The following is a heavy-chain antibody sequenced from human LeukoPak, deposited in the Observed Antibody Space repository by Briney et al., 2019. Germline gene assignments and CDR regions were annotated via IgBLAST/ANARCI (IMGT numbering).Heavy chain of an antibody. J-gene: IGHJ4*02. V-gene: IGHV3-23*01. CDR2: ITGDSYTT. D-gene: IGHD6-13*01. CDR3: AKRGAGGKLFDY. CDR1: GSTFSSFA. Sequence: GGSLRLSCAASGSTFSSFAMSRVRQAPGKGLEWVSAITGDSYTTYYADSVRGRFTISRDNSKNTVYLQLNSLRAEDTAVYFCAKRGAGGKLFDYWGQGTLVTVSS.